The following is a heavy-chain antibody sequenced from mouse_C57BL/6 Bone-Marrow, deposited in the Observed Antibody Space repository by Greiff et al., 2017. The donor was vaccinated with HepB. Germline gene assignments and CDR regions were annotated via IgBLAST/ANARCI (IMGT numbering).Heavy chain of an antibody. CDR1: GFTFSDYG. CDR2: ISSGSSTI. V-gene: IGHV5-17*01. Sequence: EVKVEESGGGLVKPGGSLKLSCAASGFTFSDYGMHWVRQAPEKGLEWVAYISSGSSTIYYADTVKGRFTISRDNAKNTLFLQMTSLRSEDTAMYYCARPDYYGSSRAWFAYWGQGTLVTVSA. CDR3: ARPDYYGSSRAWFAY. J-gene: IGHJ3*01. D-gene: IGHD1-1*01.